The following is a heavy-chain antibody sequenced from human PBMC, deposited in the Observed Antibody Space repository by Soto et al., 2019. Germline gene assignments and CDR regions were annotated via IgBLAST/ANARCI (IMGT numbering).Heavy chain of an antibody. CDR3: ARARGIFGVVSYYYYGMDV. J-gene: IGHJ6*02. CDR1: GFTVSSNY. Sequence: EVQLVETGGGLIQPGGSLRLSCAASGFTVSSNYMSWVRQAPGKGLEWVSVIYSGGSTYYADSVKGRFTISRDNSKNTLYLQMNRLRAEDTAVYYCARARGIFGVVSYYYYGMDVWGQGTTVTVSS. V-gene: IGHV3-53*02. D-gene: IGHD3-3*01. CDR2: IYSGGST.